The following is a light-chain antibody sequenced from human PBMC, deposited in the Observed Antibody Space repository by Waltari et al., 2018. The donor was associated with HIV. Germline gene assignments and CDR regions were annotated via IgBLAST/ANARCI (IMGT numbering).Light chain of an antibody. V-gene: IGKV3-20*01. J-gene: IGKJ4*01. Sequence: EIVLTQSPGPLSLSPGAIVTLSCRASQSVAHNYLAWYQQKPGQAPRLLIYGVSNRATGIPDRFSGGASGTDFSLTISRLEPEDFGVYFCQQCSDAPLTFGGGTKVEIK. CDR3: QQCSDAPLT. CDR2: GVS. CDR1: QSVAHNY.